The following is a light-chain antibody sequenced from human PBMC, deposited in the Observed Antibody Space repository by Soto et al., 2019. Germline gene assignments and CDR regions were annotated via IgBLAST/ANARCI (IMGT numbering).Light chain of an antibody. J-gene: IGKJ3*01. CDR1: QSVSSSY. V-gene: IGKV3-20*01. Sequence: EIVLTQSPGTLSLSPGERATLSCRASQSVSSSYLAWYQQKPGQAPRLLIYGASSRATGIPDRFSGSGSGTDFTLTISRLEPEDFAVYYCQQDGSSLFTVGPGTKVDIK. CDR2: GAS. CDR3: QQDGSSLFT.